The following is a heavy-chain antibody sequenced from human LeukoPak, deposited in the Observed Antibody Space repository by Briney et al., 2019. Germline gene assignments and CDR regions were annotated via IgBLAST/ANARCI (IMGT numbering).Heavy chain of an antibody. CDR1: GYALSRGYY. CDR3: ARGRLGNYYFDY. V-gene: IGHV4-38-2*01. J-gene: IGHJ4*02. CDR2: IYHSGST. Sequence: SETLSLTCAVSGYALSRGYYWGGIRRPPGKGREGMGSIYHSGSTYYNPSLQSRVTISVDPSKTQFSLKLSSVTAPDTAVYYCARGRLGNYYFDYWGQGTLVTVS. D-gene: IGHD4-23*01.